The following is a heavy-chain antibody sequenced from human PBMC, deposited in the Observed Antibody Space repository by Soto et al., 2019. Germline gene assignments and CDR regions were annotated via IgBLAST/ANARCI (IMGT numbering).Heavy chain of an antibody. D-gene: IGHD4-17*01. V-gene: IGHV3-15*01. Sequence: EVQLVESGGGLVKPGGSLRLSCAASGFTFSNAWMSWVRQAPGKGLEWVGRIKSKTDGGTTDYAAPVKGRFTISRDDSKNTLYLQMNSLKTEHTAVYYCTSPTTVKGDGGFDPWGQGTLVTVSS. CDR2: IKSKTDGGTT. CDR3: TSPTTVKGDGGFDP. CDR1: GFTFSNAW. J-gene: IGHJ5*02.